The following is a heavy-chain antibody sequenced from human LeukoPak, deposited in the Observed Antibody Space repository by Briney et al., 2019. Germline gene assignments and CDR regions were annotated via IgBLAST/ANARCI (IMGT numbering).Heavy chain of an antibody. Sequence: GASVKVSCKASGGTFSSYAISWVPQAPGQELEWMGGIIPIFGTANYAQKFQGRVTITADESTSTAYMELSSLRSEDTAVYYCGASMVRSPYYYYYYMDVWGKGTTVTISS. J-gene: IGHJ6*03. D-gene: IGHD3-10*01. V-gene: IGHV1-69*13. CDR1: GGTFSSYA. CDR2: IIPIFGTA. CDR3: GASMVRSPYYYYYYMDV.